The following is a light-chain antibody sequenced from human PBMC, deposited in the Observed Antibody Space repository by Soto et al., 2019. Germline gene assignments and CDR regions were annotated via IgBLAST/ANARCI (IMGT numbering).Light chain of an antibody. CDR1: QSVSSSY. J-gene: IGKJ4*01. CDR2: GAS. V-gene: IGKV3-20*01. Sequence: EIVLTQSPGTLSLSPGERATLSCRASQSVSSSYLAWYQQKPGQAPRLLIYGASSRATSIPDRFSGSGSGTDFTLTISRLEPEAFAVYYCQQYGSSPLTFGGGTKVEIK. CDR3: QQYGSSPLT.